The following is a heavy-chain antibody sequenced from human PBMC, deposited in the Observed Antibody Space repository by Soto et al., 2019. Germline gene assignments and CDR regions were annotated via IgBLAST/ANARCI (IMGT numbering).Heavy chain of an antibody. D-gene: IGHD3-22*01. J-gene: IGHJ2*01. Sequence: QVQLQESGPGLVKPSGTLSLTCAVSGGSISSSNWWSCVRQPPGKGLEWIGEIYHSGSTNYNSSLKSRVTISVDKSKNQCSLKLSSVTAADTAVYYCARRTYYDSRGYHWYFDLWGRGTLVTVSS. CDR2: IYHSGST. CDR3: ARRTYYDSRGYHWYFDL. V-gene: IGHV4-4*02. CDR1: GGSISSSNW.